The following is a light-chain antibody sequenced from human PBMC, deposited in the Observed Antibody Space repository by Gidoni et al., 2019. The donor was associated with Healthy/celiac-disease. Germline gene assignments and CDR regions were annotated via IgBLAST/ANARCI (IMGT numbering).Light chain of an antibody. CDR3: QSYDSSLSGPVV. V-gene: IGLV1-40*01. J-gene: IGLJ2*01. CDR2: GNS. Sequence: QSVLTQPPSVSGAPGQSVTISCTGSSSNIGAGYDVHWYQQHPGTAPKLLIYGNSNRPSGVPDRFSCSKSGTSASLAITGLQAEDEAEYYCQSYDSSLSGPVVFGGGTKLTVL. CDR1: SSNIGAGYD.